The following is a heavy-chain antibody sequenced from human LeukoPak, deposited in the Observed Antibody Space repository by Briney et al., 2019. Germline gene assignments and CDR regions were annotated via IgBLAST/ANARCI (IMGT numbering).Heavy chain of an antibody. CDR1: GGTFSSYA. D-gene: IGHD4-23*01. J-gene: IGHJ4*02. CDR3: ARQLRWDQYYFDY. CDR2: IIPILGIA. V-gene: IGHV1-69*04. Sequence: ASVKVSCKASGGTFSSYAISWVRQAPGQGLEWMGRIIPILGIANYAQKFQGRVTITADKSTSTAYMELSSLRSEDTAVYYCARQLRWDQYYFDYWGQGTLVTVSS.